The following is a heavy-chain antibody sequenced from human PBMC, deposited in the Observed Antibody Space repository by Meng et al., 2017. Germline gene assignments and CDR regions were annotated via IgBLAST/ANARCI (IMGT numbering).Heavy chain of an antibody. Sequence: SAKVSCKASGGSFSHYAFNWVRQGPGQGLEWMGRVIPFLDRTDYAQKFQGRFTITTDESTTTIYMDLGSLTSDDTAVYFCARDARPYYSGSGCYYKVGKFDYWGQGVLVTVSS. CDR2: VIPFLDRT. CDR3: ARDARPYYSGSGCYYKVGKFDY. D-gene: IGHD3-10*01. V-gene: IGHV1-69*05. J-gene: IGHJ4*02. CDR1: GGSFSHYA.